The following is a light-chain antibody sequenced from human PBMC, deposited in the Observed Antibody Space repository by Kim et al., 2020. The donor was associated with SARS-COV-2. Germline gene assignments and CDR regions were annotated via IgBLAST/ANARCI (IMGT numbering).Light chain of an antibody. V-gene: IGKV1-39*01. CDR1: HSITTY. CDR2: GAS. CDR3: QQSYTTPLT. J-gene: IGKJ4*01. Sequence: SASVGDRVTITCRASHSITTYLNWYQHKPGTAPKLLIYGASVLQSGVPSRFGGSGSGTEFTLTIASLQPEDFATYYCQQSYTTPLTFGGGTKLEI.